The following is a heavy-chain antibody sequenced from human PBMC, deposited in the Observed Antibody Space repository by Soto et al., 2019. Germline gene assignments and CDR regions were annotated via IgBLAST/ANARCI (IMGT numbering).Heavy chain of an antibody. CDR2: IWYDGSNK. D-gene: IGHD3-22*01. V-gene: IGHV3-33*01. J-gene: IGHJ4*02. CDR1: GFTFTTYG. CDR3: ARDGSMILTE. Sequence: QVELVEWGGGVVQPGRSLRISCAASGFTFTTYGMHWVRQAPGKGLEWVAHIWYDGSNKYYADSVNGRFTISRDNSKGTVFLQMNSLRAEDTAVYYCARDGSMILTEWGQGTLVTVSS.